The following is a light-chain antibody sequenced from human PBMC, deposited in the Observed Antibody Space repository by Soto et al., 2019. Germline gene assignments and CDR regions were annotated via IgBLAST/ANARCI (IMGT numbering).Light chain of an antibody. CDR1: QSINYW. CDR3: QQYSSYWT. V-gene: IGKV1-5*03. Sequence: DIQMTQSPSTLSASVGDRVTITCRASQSINYWLAWYQQKPGKAPKLLIYKASSLESGVPSRFSGSGSGTEFTLTISSLQPDDFATYYCQQYSSYWTFGQGTKVEIK. CDR2: KAS. J-gene: IGKJ1*01.